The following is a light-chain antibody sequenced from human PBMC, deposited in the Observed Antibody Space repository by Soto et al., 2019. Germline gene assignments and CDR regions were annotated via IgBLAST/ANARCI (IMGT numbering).Light chain of an antibody. V-gene: IGKV1-39*01. J-gene: IGKJ3*01. CDR2: DAA. Sequence: DIQMTQSPYSLSAAVGDRVTIACRASQNINTYLNWYQQKPGKAPKLLMFDAASLQSGVPSRFSGSGSRTDFTLTITSLQPEDFATYYCQQTSSAPFTFGPGTTVDIK. CDR1: QNINTY. CDR3: QQTSSAPFT.